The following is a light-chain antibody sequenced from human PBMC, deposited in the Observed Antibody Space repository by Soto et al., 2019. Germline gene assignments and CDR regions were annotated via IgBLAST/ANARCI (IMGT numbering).Light chain of an antibody. CDR3: QQIYSTPSLT. Sequence: DLQMTQSPSSLSASVGDRVTITCRASQSISSYLNWYQQKPGTAPKLLIYGASSLQSGVPSRFSGSGSGTDFTLTISSLQPEDFGTYYCQQIYSTPSLTFGGGTKVEIK. CDR2: GAS. V-gene: IGKV1-39*01. CDR1: QSISSY. J-gene: IGKJ4*01.